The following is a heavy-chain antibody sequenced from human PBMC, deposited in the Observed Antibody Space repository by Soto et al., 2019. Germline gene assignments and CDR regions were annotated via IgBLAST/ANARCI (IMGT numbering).Heavy chain of an antibody. Sequence: QVQLQQWGAGLLKPSETLSLTCAVYGGSFSGYYWSWIRQPPGKGLEWIGEINHSGSTNYNPSLKSRVTISVDTSKNQFSLKLSSVTAADTAVYYCAREGDIVVVPAAMGAFDIWGQGTMVTVSS. CDR3: AREGDIVVVPAAMGAFDI. J-gene: IGHJ3*02. CDR1: GGSFSGYY. V-gene: IGHV4-34*01. CDR2: INHSGST. D-gene: IGHD2-2*01.